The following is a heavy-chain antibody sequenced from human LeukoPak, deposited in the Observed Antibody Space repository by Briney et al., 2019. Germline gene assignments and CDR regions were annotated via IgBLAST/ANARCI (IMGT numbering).Heavy chain of an antibody. Sequence: PGGSLRLSCAASGFTVSSNYMSWVRQAPGKGLEWVSVIYSGGSTYYADSVKGRFTISRDNAKNSLYLQMNSLRAEDTAVYYCARDRSITNFGVVRRNKVGTLDVWGKGTTVIVSS. CDR1: GFTVSSNY. CDR2: IYSGGST. CDR3: ARDRSITNFGVVRRNKVGTLDV. D-gene: IGHD3-3*01. V-gene: IGHV3-53*01. J-gene: IGHJ6*04.